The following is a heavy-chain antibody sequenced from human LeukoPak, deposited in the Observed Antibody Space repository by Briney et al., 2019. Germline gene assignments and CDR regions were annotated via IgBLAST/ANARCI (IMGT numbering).Heavy chain of an antibody. CDR3: ARGPDYYGSGSYYANIYYYYYGMDV. Sequence: PSETLSLTCAVYGGSFSGYYWSWIRQPPGKGLEWIGEINHSGSTNYNPSLKSRVTISVDTSKNQFSLKLSSVTAADTAVYYCARGPDYYGSGSYYANIYYYYYGMDVWGKGTTVTVSS. CDR2: INHSGST. D-gene: IGHD3-10*01. V-gene: IGHV4-34*01. J-gene: IGHJ6*04. CDR1: GGSFSGYY.